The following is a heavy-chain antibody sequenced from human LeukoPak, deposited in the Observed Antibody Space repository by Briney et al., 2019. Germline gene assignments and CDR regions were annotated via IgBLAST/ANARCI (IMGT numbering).Heavy chain of an antibody. J-gene: IGHJ4*02. CDR3: ASRFLEWSRGAFDY. CDR2: INAGNGNT. V-gene: IGHV1-3*01. CDR1: GYTFTSYG. D-gene: IGHD3-3*01. Sequence: GASVKVSCKASGYTFTSYGISWVRQAPGQRLEWMGWINAGNGNTKYTQKFQGRVTITRDTSASTAYMELSSLRSEDTAVYYCASRFLEWSRGAFDYWGQGTLVTVSS.